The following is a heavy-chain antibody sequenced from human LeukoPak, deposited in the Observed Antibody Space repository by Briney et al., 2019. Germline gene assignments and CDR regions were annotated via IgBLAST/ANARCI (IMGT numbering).Heavy chain of an antibody. CDR2: ISAYNGNT. CDR1: GYTFTSYG. J-gene: IGHJ4*02. D-gene: IGHD3-22*01. Sequence: ASVKVSCKASGYTFTSYGISWVRQAPGQGLEWMGWISAYNGNTNYAQKLQGRVTMTTDTSTSTAYMELRSLRSNETAVYYCARDYYDSSGYYYFDYWGQGTLVTVSS. V-gene: IGHV1-18*01. CDR3: ARDYYDSSGYYYFDY.